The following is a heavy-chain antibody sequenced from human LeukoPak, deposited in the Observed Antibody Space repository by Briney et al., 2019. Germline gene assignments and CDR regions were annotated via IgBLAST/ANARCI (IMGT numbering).Heavy chain of an antibody. J-gene: IGHJ5*02. Sequence: ASVKVSCKASGGTFSSYAISWVRQAPGQGLEWMGWISAYNGNTNYAQKLQGRVTMTTDTSTSTAYMELRSLRSDDTAVYYCARGFGVVISHRAKNWFDPWGQGTLVTVSS. D-gene: IGHD3-3*01. CDR3: ARGFGVVISHRAKNWFDP. CDR2: ISAYNGNT. CDR1: GGTFSSYA. V-gene: IGHV1-18*01.